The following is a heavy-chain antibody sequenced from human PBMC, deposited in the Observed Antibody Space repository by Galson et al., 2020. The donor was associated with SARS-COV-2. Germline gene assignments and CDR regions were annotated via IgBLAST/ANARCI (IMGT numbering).Heavy chain of an antibody. CDR2: ISAYNGNT. CDR3: ARDSQWELLDY. V-gene: IGHV1-18*04. J-gene: IGHJ4*02. Sequence: ASVTVPCKASGYTFTSYGLSRVRQAPGQGLESMGWISAYNGNTNYAQKLQGRVTMTTDTSTSTAYMELRSLRSDDTAVYYGARDSQWELLDYWGQGTLVTVSS. CDR1: GYTFTSYG. D-gene: IGHD1-26*01.